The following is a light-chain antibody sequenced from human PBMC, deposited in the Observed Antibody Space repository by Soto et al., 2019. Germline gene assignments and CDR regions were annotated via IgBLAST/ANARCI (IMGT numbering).Light chain of an antibody. J-gene: IGKJ1*01. CDR2: NTS. CDR3: QQYGSSRWT. CDR1: QSVSSSY. V-gene: IGKV3-20*01. Sequence: EIVLTQSPGTLSLSPGERATLSCRASQSVSSSYLAWYQQKPGQAPRLLIHNTSNRATGIPDRFSGSGSGTDFTLTISRLEPEDFAVYYCQQYGSSRWTFGQGTKVEIK.